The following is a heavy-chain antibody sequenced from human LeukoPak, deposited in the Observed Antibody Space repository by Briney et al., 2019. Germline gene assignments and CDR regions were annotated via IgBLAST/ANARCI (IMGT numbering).Heavy chain of an antibody. CDR1: GGSISTYY. J-gene: IGHJ4*02. CDR3: ARASTGTFYYFDS. V-gene: IGHV4-4*07. Sequence: SETLSLTCSVSGGSISTYYWNWIRQPAGKGLEWIGRIYASGTTTYNPSLKSRVLMSLDTSKNQFSLKLSSATAADTAVYYCARASTGTFYYFDSWGRGTLVTV. CDR2: IYASGTT. D-gene: IGHD7-27*01.